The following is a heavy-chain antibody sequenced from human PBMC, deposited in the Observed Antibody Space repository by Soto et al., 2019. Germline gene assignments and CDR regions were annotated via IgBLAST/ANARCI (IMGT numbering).Heavy chain of an antibody. Sequence: GGSLRLSCAASGFTFSDYYMSWIRQAPGKGLEWVSYISSSGSTIYYADSVKGRFTISRDNAKNSLYLQMNSLRAEDTAVYYCARYFDWLGSRPDYYYYYMDVWGKGTTVTVSS. V-gene: IGHV3-11*01. D-gene: IGHD3-9*01. J-gene: IGHJ6*03. CDR3: ARYFDWLGSRPDYYYYYMDV. CDR1: GFTFSDYY. CDR2: ISSSGSTI.